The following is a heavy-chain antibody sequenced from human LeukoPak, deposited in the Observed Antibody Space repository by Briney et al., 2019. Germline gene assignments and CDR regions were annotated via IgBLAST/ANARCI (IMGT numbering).Heavy chain of an antibody. CDR2: INPSGGST. J-gene: IGHJ6*02. Sequence: ASVKVSCKASGYTFTNYYMYWVRQAPGQGLEWMGIINPSGGSTSYAQKFQGRVTMTRDTSTSTVYMELSSLRSEDTAVYYCARGGVIAAASPYYYYGMDVWGQGTTVTVSS. CDR1: GYTFTNYY. CDR3: ARGGVIAAASPYYYYGMDV. V-gene: IGHV1-46*01. D-gene: IGHD6-13*01.